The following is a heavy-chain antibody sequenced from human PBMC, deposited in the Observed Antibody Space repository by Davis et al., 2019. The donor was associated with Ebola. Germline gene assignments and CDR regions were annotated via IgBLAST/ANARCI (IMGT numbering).Heavy chain of an antibody. J-gene: IGHJ5*02. CDR3: ARDGTRNWFDP. V-gene: IGHV1-18*04. Sequence: ASVKVSCKASGYTFTSYYMHWVRQAPGQGLEWMGWISAYNGNTNYAQKLQGRVTMTTDTSTSTAYMELRSLRSDDTAVYYCARDGTRNWFDPWGQGTLVTVSS. CDR2: ISAYNGNT. CDR1: GYTFTSYY. D-gene: IGHD1-1*01.